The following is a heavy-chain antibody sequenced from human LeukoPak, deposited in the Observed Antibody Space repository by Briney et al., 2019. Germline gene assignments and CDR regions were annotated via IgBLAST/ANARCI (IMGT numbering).Heavy chain of an antibody. Sequence: PSETLSLTCTVSRGSISGSIRSYYWSWLRQPPGKGLEWIGYISTSGTINDNPSLRSRLTISVDTSKNQFFLNLSSVSAADTAVYYCARTLRGSEGGAFDPWGQGTLVTVSS. CDR1: RGSISGSIRSYY. D-gene: IGHD3-10*01. J-gene: IGHJ5*02. CDR3: ARTLRGSEGGAFDP. V-gene: IGHV4-4*09. CDR2: ISTSGTI.